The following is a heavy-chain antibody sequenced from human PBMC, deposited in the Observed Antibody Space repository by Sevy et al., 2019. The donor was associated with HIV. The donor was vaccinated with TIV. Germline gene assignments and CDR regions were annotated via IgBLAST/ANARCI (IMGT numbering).Heavy chain of an antibody. D-gene: IGHD3-10*01. CDR2: LSYDDSAE. CDR1: GFIFSTSP. V-gene: IGHV3-30-3*02. CDR3: AKDDHGSIDY. Sequence: GGSLRLSCAASGFIFSTSPMHWVRQAPGKGLECVAILSYDDSAENYADSVKGRFTISRDNSKNTLYLQMNSLRNEDTAVYYCAKDDHGSIDYWGQGTLVTVSS. J-gene: IGHJ4*02.